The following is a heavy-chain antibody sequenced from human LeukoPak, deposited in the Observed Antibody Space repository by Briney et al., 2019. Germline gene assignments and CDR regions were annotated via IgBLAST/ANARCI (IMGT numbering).Heavy chain of an antibody. D-gene: IGHD6-19*01. J-gene: IGHJ5*02. V-gene: IGHV1-2*02. CDR2: INPTSFGT. Sequence: ASVKVSCKASGYTFTGYYMHWVRQAPGQGLEWMGWINPTSFGTKYEQKFQGRVTMTRDTSISTDYMELSDLRSDDTAVYYCARFRGSGWYSFDLWGQGTLVTVSS. CDR3: ARFRGSGWYSFDL. CDR1: GYTFTGYY.